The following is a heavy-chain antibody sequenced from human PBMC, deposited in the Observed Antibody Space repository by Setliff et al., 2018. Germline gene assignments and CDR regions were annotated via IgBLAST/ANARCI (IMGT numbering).Heavy chain of an antibody. CDR1: GGSFSTYF. Sequence: PSETLSLTCAVYGGSFSTYFWSWIRQPPGKGLEWIGEISHSGSANYNPSLKSRDTMSVDTSKNQFSLNLNSVTAADTAVYYFRLAHCNTTSCEEALDFWSQGTLVTVSS. V-gene: IGHV4-34*01. J-gene: IGHJ4*02. CDR2: ISHSGSA. D-gene: IGHD2-2*01. CDR3: RLAHCNTTSCEEALDF.